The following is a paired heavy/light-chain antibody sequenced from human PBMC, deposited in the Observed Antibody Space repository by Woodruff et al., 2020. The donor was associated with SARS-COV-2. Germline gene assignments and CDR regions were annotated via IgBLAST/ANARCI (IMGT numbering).Heavy chain of an antibody. Sequence: QVQLVESGGGVVQPGRSLRLSCAASGFTFNAYGIHWVRQAPGKGLEWVAVISHDGSDEYYADSVKGRFTISRDNSKNTLYLQMNSLRAEDTAVYYCAKEPLRVLGGYYFDYWGQGTLVTVSS. J-gene: IGHJ4*02. D-gene: IGHD3-16*01. V-gene: IGHV3-30*18. CDR1: GFTFNAYG. CDR2: ISHDGSDE. CDR3: AKEPLRVLGGYYFDY.
Light chain of an antibody. V-gene: IGKV3-11*01. CDR1: QSVAGY. J-gene: IGKJ4*01. Sequence: EIVLTQSPATLSLSPGERATLSCRASQSVAGYLAWYQQKPGQAPRLLIYDASNRATGIPARFSGSGSGTDFTLTISSLEPEDFAVYYCQQRSNWPPTFGGGTKVEI. CDR2: DAS. CDR3: QQRSNWPPT.